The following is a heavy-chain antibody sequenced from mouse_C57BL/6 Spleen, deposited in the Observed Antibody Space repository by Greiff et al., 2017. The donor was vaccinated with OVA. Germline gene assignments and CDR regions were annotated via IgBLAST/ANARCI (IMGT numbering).Heavy chain of an antibody. Sequence: EVKLVESGGGLVQSGRSLRLSCATSGFTFSDFYMEWVRQAPGKGLEWIAASRNKANDYTTEYSASVKGRIIVSRDTSQSILYLQMKALKAEDTDSYDSARDVTGLDYWGQGTSVTVSS. CDR1: GFTFSDFY. J-gene: IGHJ4*01. CDR3: ARDVTGLDY. V-gene: IGHV7-1*01. D-gene: IGHD4-1*01. CDR2: SRNKANDYTT.